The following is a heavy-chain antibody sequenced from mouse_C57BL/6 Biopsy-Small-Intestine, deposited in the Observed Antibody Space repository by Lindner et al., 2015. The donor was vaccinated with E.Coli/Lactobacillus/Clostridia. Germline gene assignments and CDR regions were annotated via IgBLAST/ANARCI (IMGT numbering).Heavy chain of an antibody. Sequence: SVKVSCKASGYTFTSYDFDWVRQAPGQGLEWMGWLNPDSGNTGYAQKFQGRVTMTRDNSISTTYMELTSLRSEDTAVYYCTRGLFRGDPAFAIWGQGTMVTVSS. D-gene: IGHD6-1*01. V-gene: IGHV1S55*01. J-gene: IGHJ3*01. CDR3: TRGLFRGDPAFAI. CDR2: LNPDSGNT. CDR1: GYTFTSYD.